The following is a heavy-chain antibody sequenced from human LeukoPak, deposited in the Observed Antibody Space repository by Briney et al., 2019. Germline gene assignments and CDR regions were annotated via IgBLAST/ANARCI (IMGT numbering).Heavy chain of an antibody. J-gene: IGHJ1*01. CDR1: GFTFSIYA. Sequence: GGSLRLSCAASGFTFSIYAMSWVRQAPGKGPEWVSTISGTGVSTYSADSVKGRFTTSRDNSKNTVYLQMNSLRVEDTAVYYCAKDELTMIVVVKMYFQHWGQGTLVTVSS. V-gene: IGHV3-23*01. D-gene: IGHD3-22*01. CDR3: AKDELTMIVVVKMYFQH. CDR2: ISGTGVST.